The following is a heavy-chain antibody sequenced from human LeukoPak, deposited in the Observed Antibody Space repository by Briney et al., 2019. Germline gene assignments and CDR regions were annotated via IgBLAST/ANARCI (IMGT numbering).Heavy chain of an antibody. CDR3: ARLEQDIMITFGGVIVT. CDR2: SYYSGST. Sequence: SETLSLTCTVSGGSISSSSYYWGWIRQPPGKGLEWIVSSYYSGSTYYNPSLKSRVTISVDTSKNQFSLKLSSVTAADTAVYYCARLEQDIMITFGGVIVTWGQGTLVTVYS. CDR1: GGSISSSSYY. D-gene: IGHD3-16*02. J-gene: IGHJ4*02. V-gene: IGHV4-39*01.